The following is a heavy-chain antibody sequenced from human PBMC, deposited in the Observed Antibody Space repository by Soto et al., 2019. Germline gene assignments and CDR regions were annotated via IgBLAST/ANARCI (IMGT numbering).Heavy chain of an antibody. CDR1: GGIFSTYA. D-gene: IGHD3-10*01. Sequence: QVQLVQSGAEVKKPGSSVKVSCKASGGIFSTYAISWLRQAPGQGLEWMGGIIPIFGTPNYAQRFQGRVTTTADESTSTAYMELSRLGSEDTAVYYCARDRADYGSGNYYNRMDFWGQGTMVTVSS. CDR3: ARDRADYGSGNYYNRMDF. CDR2: IIPIFGTP. V-gene: IGHV1-69*01. J-gene: IGHJ4*02.